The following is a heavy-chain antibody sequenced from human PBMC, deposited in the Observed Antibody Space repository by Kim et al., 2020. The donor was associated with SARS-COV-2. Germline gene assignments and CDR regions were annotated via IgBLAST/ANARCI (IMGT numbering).Heavy chain of an antibody. CDR1: GGSISSSAYY. J-gene: IGHJ4*02. V-gene: IGHV4-39*01. CDR2: VYYTGST. CDR3: ARHFRGTSMRFVGLHQFDS. D-gene: IGHD3-16*01. Sequence: SETLSLTCTVSGGSISSSAYYWGWIRQPPGKGLEWIGSVYYTGSTYYNPSLKSRVTISVDKSKTQFSLKLSSVTAADTAVYYCARHFRGTSMRFVGLHQFDSWGQGTPVTVSS.